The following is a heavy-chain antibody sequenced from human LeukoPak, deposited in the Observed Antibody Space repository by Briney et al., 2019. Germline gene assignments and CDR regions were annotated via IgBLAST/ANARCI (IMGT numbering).Heavy chain of an antibody. V-gene: IGHV4-30-4*08. J-gene: IGHJ3*02. CDR2: IYYSGST. CDR3: ARDSSSWYKKAFDI. CDR1: GGSISSGDYY. Sequence: SQTLSLTCTVSGGSISSGDYYWSWIRQPPGKGLEWIGYIYYSGSTYYNPSLKSRVTISVDTSKNQFSLKLSSVTAADTAVYYCARDSSSWYKKAFDIWGQGTMVTVSS. D-gene: IGHD6-13*01.